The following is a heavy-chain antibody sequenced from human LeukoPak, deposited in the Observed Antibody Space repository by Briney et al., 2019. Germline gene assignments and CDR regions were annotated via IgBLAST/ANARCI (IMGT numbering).Heavy chain of an antibody. CDR3: AREASLDSSGRRVFDY. J-gene: IGHJ4*02. CDR1: GGTFSSYA. V-gene: IGHV1-69*13. Sequence: SVKVSCKASGGTFSSYAISWVRQAPGQGLEWMGGIIPIFGTANYAQKFQGRVTITADESTSTAYMELSSLRSEDTAVYYSAREASLDSSGRRVFDYWGQGTLVTVSS. CDR2: IIPIFGTA. D-gene: IGHD3-22*01.